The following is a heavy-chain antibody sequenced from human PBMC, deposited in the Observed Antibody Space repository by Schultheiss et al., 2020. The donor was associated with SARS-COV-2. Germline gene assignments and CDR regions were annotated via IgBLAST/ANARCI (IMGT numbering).Heavy chain of an antibody. CDR1: GFTFSSYE. V-gene: IGHV3-48*03. CDR2: ISSSGSTI. Sequence: GGSLRLSCAASGFTFSSYEMNWVRQAPGKGLEWVSYISSSGSTIYYADSVKGRFTISRDNAKNSLYLQMNSLRAEDTAVYYCAKNGYAHVVVIADLNYWGQGTLVTVSS. J-gene: IGHJ4*02. CDR3: AKNGYAHVVVIADLNY. D-gene: IGHD2-21*01.